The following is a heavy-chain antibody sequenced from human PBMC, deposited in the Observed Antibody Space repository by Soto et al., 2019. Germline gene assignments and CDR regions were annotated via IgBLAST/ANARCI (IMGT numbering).Heavy chain of an antibody. J-gene: IGHJ4*02. CDR1: GYTFTSYA. V-gene: IGHV1-3*01. Sequence: QVQLVQSGAEVKKPGASVTVSCKASGYTFTSYAMHWVRQTPGHRLEWMGWINAGNGNTKYSQKFQGRVTITRDTSASTGYRELSSLTSEDTAVYYCARRLGELLYPLDYWGQGTLATVSS. CDR3: ARRLGELLYPLDY. CDR2: INAGNGNT. D-gene: IGHD3-10*01.